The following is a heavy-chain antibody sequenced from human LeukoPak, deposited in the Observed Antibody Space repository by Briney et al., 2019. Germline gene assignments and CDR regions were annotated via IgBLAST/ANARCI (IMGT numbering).Heavy chain of an antibody. CDR1: GGSFSGYY. CDR2: INHSGST. Sequence: SETLSLTCAVYGGSFSGYYWSWIRHPPGKGLEWIGEINHSGSTNYNPSLKSRVTISVDTSKNQFSLKLSSVTAADTAVYYCAGNDWFDPWGQGTLVTVSS. V-gene: IGHV4-34*01. CDR3: AGNDWFDP. J-gene: IGHJ5*02.